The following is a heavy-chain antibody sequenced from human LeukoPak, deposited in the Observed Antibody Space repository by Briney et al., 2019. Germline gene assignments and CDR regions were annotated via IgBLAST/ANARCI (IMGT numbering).Heavy chain of an antibody. Sequence: SDTLSLICGVSGGSISSTNWWTWVRQPPGKGLEWIGEVHLNGRTNDNPSLRSRLTMSVDLSENHISLKLASVTAADTAVYYCAREGGPYRPLDYLGQGILVTVSS. D-gene: IGHD1-14*01. J-gene: IGHJ4*02. V-gene: IGHV4-4*02. CDR2: VHLNGRT. CDR1: GGSISSTNW. CDR3: AREGGPYRPLDY.